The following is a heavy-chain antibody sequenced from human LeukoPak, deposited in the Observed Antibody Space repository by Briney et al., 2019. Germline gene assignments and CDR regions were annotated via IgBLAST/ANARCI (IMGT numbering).Heavy chain of an antibody. CDR2: TSGSGDST. Sequence: GGSLRLSCAASGFTFRSYGMNWVRQAPGKGLEWVSGTSGSGDSTYYADSVKGRFTISRDNSKNTLYLQMNSLRAEDTAVYYCARGRYCTSTTCYIDQWGQGTLVTVSS. V-gene: IGHV3-23*01. CDR3: ARGRYCTSTTCYIDQ. J-gene: IGHJ5*02. CDR1: GFTFRSYG. D-gene: IGHD2-2*02.